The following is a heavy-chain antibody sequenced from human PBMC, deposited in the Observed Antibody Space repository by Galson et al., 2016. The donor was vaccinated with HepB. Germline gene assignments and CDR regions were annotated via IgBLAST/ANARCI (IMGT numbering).Heavy chain of an antibody. D-gene: IGHD6-6*01. CDR1: GFTSTNYG. V-gene: IGHV3-33*01. CDR3: AGAPLEARNDYYYAMDV. CDR2: IWYDGSAK. Sequence: SLRLSCAASGFTSTNYGMHWVRQAPGKGLEWVALIWYDGSAKYYADSVKGRFTVSRDNSKNTLYLQLNNLRTDDTALYYCAGAPLEARNDYYYAMDVWGHGTTVTVAS. J-gene: IGHJ6*02.